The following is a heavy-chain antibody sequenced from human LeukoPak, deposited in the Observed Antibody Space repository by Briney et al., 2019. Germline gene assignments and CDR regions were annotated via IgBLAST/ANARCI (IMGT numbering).Heavy chain of an antibody. CDR3: AKGGDYSKSPLAS. V-gene: IGHV3-23*01. D-gene: IGHD6-13*01. CDR2: ISSSGGNT. J-gene: IGHJ4*02. Sequence: GGSLRLSCAASGFTFSSHAMSWVRQAPGKGLEWVSSISSSGGNTYYADSVKGRFTISRDNSKNTLYLQMNSLRAEDRAVYYCAKGGDYSKSPLASWGQGTLVTVSS. CDR1: GFTFSSHA.